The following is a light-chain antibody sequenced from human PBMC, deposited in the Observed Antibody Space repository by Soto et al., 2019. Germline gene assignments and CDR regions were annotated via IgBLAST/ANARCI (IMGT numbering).Light chain of an antibody. J-gene: IGKJ1*01. CDR3: LQDYNYPWT. Sequence: ALQMTQSPSSLSASVGDRVTITCRASQGIRNDLGWYQQKPGKAPRFLIYAASNLQNGVPSRFSGSGTGTDFTLTISSLQPEDFATYYCLQDYNYPWTFGQGTKVEIK. CDR2: AAS. CDR1: QGIRND. V-gene: IGKV1-6*01.